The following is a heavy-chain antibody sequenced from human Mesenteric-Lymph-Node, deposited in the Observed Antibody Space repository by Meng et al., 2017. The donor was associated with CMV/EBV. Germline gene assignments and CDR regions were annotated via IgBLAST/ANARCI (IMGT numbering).Heavy chain of an antibody. V-gene: IGHV1-46*01. CDR2: INPSGGST. Sequence: ASVKVSCKASGYTFTNYYMHWVRQAPGQGLEWMGIINPSGGSTSYAQKFQGRITMTRDTSTSTVYMDLSSLRSEDTAVYYCARGQTSYCSGGSCYSNYYGMDVWGQGTTVTVSS. J-gene: IGHJ6*02. CDR1: GYTFTNYY. D-gene: IGHD2-15*01. CDR3: ARGQTSYCSGGSCYSNYYGMDV.